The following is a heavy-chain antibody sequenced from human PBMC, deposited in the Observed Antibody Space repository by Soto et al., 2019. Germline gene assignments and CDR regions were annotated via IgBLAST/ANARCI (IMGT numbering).Heavy chain of an antibody. CDR3: ARGGFRGNFDY. V-gene: IGHV1-18*04. CDR1: GYSFTGYY. J-gene: IGHJ4*02. Sequence: ASVKVSCKSSGYSFTGYYMHWVRQAPGQGLEWMGWISAYNGNTNYAQKLQGRVTMTTDTSTSTAYMELRSLRSDDTAVYYCARGGFRGNFDYWGQGTLVTVSS. CDR2: ISAYNGNT. D-gene: IGHD3-16*01.